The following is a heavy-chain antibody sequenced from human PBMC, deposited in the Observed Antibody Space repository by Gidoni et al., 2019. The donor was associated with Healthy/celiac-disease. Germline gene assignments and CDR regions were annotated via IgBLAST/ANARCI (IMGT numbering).Heavy chain of an antibody. J-gene: IGHJ4*02. D-gene: IGHD3-10*01. CDR3: ARGQHGSGSYPFDY. V-gene: IGHV1-8*01. CDR2: MNPKSGNT. CDR1: GYTFTSYD. Sequence: QVQLVQSGAEEKKPGASVKVSCKASGYTFTSYDINWVRQATGQGLEWMGWMNPKSGNTGYAQKFQGRVTMTRNTSISTAYMELSSLRSEDTAVYYCARGQHGSGSYPFDYWGQGTLVTVSS.